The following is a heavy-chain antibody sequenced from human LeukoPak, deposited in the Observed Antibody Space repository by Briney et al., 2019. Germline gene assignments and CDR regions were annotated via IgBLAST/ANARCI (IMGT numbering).Heavy chain of an antibody. CDR2: ISYDGSNK. CDR3: GKRLSSWELEY. Sequence: GRSLRLSCAASGFTFTSEGMHRVRQAPGKGLEWVAVISYDGSNKYYADSVKGRFTVSRDNSKNTLYLQMNSLRAEDTAVYYCGKRLSSWELEYWGQGTLVTVSS. V-gene: IGHV3-30*18. D-gene: IGHD1-26*01. J-gene: IGHJ4*02. CDR1: GFTFTSEG.